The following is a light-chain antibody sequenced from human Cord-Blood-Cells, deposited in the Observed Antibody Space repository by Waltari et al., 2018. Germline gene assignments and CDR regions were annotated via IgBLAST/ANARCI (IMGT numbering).Light chain of an antibody. CDR1: ALPKQY. CDR2: KDS. CDR3: QSADSSGTYVV. Sequence: SYELTRPPSVSVSPGQTARITCSGAALPKQYAYWYQQKPGQAPVLVIYKDSERPSGIPERLSGSSSGKTVTLTISGVQAEDEADYYCQSADSSGTYVVFGGGTKLTVL. V-gene: IGLV3-25*02. J-gene: IGLJ2*01.